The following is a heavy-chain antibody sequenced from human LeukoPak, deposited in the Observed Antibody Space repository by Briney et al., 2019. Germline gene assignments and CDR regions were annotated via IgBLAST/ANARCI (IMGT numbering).Heavy chain of an antibody. V-gene: IGHV1-2*02. CDR3: ARDDFIVGATTEYYFDY. J-gene: IGHJ4*02. CDR1: GYTFTGYY. D-gene: IGHD1-26*01. CDR2: INPNSGGT. Sequence: ASVKVSCKASGYTFTGYYMHWVRQAPGQELEWMGWINPNSGGTNYAQKSQGRVTMTRDTSISTAYMELSRLRSDDTAVYYCARDDFIVGATTEYYFDYWGQGTLVTVSS.